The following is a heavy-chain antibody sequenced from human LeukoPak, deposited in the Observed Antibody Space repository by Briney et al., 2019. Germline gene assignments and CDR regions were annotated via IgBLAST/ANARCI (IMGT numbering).Heavy chain of an antibody. CDR1: GDSISTYH. D-gene: IGHD5-18*01. V-gene: IGHV4-59*01. Sequence: SETLSLTCSVSGDSISTYHWNWIRRPPGKGLEWIGYMQSTGNSNYNPSLKSRVSMSVETSKNRIVLNLSSVTAADTAVYYCARDKRHSYGRYFDHWGQGLLVTVSS. CDR2: MQSTGNS. J-gene: IGHJ4*02. CDR3: ARDKRHSYGRYFDH.